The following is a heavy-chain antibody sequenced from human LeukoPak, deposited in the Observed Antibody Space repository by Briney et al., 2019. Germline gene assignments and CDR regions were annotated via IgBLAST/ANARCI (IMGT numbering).Heavy chain of an antibody. Sequence: ASVKVSCKASGYTFTSYYMHWVRQAPGQGLEWIGWISAYNGNTNYAQKLQGRVTMTTDTSTSTAYMELRSLRSDDTAVYYCARAYYDFWSGSAFDIWGQGTMVTVSS. V-gene: IGHV1-18*04. CDR2: ISAYNGNT. D-gene: IGHD3-3*01. J-gene: IGHJ3*02. CDR3: ARAYYDFWSGSAFDI. CDR1: GYTFTSYY.